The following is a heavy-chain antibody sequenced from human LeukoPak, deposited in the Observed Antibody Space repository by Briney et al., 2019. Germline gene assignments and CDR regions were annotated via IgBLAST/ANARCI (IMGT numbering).Heavy chain of an antibody. CDR1: GFTFSTYW. D-gene: IGHD3-10*01. V-gene: IGHV3-74*01. CDR2: INSDGSST. J-gene: IGHJ4*01. CDR3: ARAVYYSNYLGY. Sequence: PGGSLRLSCAASGFTFSTYWMHWVRQAPGTGLVWVSLINSDGSSTNYADSVKGRFTISRDNAKNTLYLQMNSLRAEDTAMYYCARAVYYSNYLGYWGQGTLVTVSS.